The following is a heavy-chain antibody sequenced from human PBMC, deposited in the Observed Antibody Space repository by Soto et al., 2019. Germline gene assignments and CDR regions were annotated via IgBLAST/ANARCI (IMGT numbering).Heavy chain of an antibody. CDR3: ARHWRYGGCYFDY. J-gene: IGHJ4*02. Sequence: SETLSLTCTVSGGSISSSSYYWGWIRQPPGKGLEWIGSIYYSGSTYYNPSLKSRVTISVDTSKNQFSLKLSSVTAADTAVYYCARHWRYGGCYFDYWGQGTLVTVSS. CDR1: GGSISSSSYY. CDR2: IYYSGST. V-gene: IGHV4-39*01. D-gene: IGHD4-17*01.